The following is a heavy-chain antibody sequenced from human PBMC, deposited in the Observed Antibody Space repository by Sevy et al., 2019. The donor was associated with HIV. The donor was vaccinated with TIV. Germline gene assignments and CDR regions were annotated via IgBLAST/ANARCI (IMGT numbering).Heavy chain of an antibody. Sequence: GGSLRLSCAASGFIFSSYSINWVRQAPGKGLEWVSSISSSSKYIYYANSVKGRFTISRDNAKNSLFLQMNSLRAEDTAVTDCARDPGIAAAVTFDYWGQGTLVTVSS. D-gene: IGHD6-13*01. CDR3: ARDPGIAAAVTFDY. CDR1: GFIFSSYS. CDR2: ISSSSKYI. V-gene: IGHV3-21*01. J-gene: IGHJ4*02.